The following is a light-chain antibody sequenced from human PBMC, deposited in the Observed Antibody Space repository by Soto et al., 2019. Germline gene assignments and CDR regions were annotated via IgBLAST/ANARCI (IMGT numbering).Light chain of an antibody. V-gene: IGKV3-20*01. CDR2: GAS. CDR1: QSVSSTF. J-gene: IGKJ1*01. CDR3: HQFDSSVT. Sequence: EIVLTQSPGSLSLSPGERATLSCRASQSVSSTFFAWYQQRPGQAPRLLIYGASSRATGISERFSGSGSGTDFTLTISRLEPEDFAVYYCHQFDSSVTFGQGTKVEIK.